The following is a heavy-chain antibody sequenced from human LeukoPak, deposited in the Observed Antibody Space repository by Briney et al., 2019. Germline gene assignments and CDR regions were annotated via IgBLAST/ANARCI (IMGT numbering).Heavy chain of an antibody. CDR2: IYYSGST. CDR1: GDSNDNNGFY. CDR3: ARGTRGSDSSFDY. V-gene: IGHV4-39*07. D-gene: IGHD1-1*01. J-gene: IGHJ4*02. Sequence: SETLSLTCTVSGDSNDNNGFYWGWIRQPPGKGLEWIGNIYYSGSTYYTPSLKSRVTTSVDTSKKQFSLKLSSVTAADTAVYYCARGTRGSDSSFDYWGQGTLVTVSS.